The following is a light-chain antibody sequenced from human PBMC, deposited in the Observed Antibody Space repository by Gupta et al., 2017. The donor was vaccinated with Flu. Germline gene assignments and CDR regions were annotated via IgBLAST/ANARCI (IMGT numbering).Light chain of an antibody. J-gene: IGKJ1*01. CDR3: QQYYSHGS. CDR1: QSISNW. V-gene: IGKV1-5*03. CDR2: KAS. Sequence: SPSTLSASVGDRAIITCRASQSISNWLAWYQQKPGKAPNLLIYKASMLESGVPSRFSGSGSGTEFTLTSSSLQADDLATYYCQQYYSHGSFGQGTKVEIQ.